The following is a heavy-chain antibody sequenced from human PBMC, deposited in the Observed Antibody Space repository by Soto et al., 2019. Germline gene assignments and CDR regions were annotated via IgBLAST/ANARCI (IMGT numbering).Heavy chain of an antibody. Sequence: SETLPLTCTVSGGSISSSSYYWGWIRQPPGKGLEWIGSIYYSGSTYYNPSLKSRVTISVDTSKNQFSLKLSSVTAADTAVYYCARLSMGRIAAAGVFDYWGQGTLVTVSS. CDR1: GGSISSSSYY. CDR2: IYYSGST. J-gene: IGHJ4*02. D-gene: IGHD6-13*01. CDR3: ARLSMGRIAAAGVFDY. V-gene: IGHV4-39*01.